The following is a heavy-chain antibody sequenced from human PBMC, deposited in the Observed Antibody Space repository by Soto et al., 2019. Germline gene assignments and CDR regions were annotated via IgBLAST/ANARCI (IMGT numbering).Heavy chain of an antibody. CDR3: ASHVHNQGYEYYFDS. J-gene: IGHJ4*02. D-gene: IGHD3-3*01. V-gene: IGHV4-39*01. CDR2: IGYTGTI. CDR1: GGSISSNSYY. Sequence: QLQLQESGPGLVKPSETLSLTCTASGGSISSNSYYWGWIRQSPGKGLEWIGSIGYTGTIYYNPSLQSRVTMSVDTSENQISPRLSSMTAADTAVYYCASHVHNQGYEYYFDSWSQGTLVTVSS.